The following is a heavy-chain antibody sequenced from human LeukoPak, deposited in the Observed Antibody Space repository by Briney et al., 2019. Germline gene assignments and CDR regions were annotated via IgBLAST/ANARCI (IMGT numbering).Heavy chain of an antibody. D-gene: IGHD3-22*01. CDR2: IIPIFGTA. J-gene: IGHJ4*02. CDR3: ASQTYYYVSSGWSCLECRY. V-gene: IGHV1-69*13. Sequence: ASVKVSCKASGCTFSSYAISWVRQAPGQGLEWMGGIIPIFGTANYAQKFQGRVTITADESTSTAYMELSSLRSEDTAVYYCASQTYYYVSSGWSCLECRYWGQGTLVTVSS. CDR1: GCTFSSYA.